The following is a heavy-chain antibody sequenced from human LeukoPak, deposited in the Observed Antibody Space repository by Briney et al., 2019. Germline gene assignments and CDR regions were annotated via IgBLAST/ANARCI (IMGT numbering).Heavy chain of an antibody. CDR2: ISSSSSYI. V-gene: IGHV3-21*01. CDR3: ARGPQMWGEPVLY. J-gene: IGHJ4*02. Sequence: KTGGSLRLSCAASGFTFSNAWMSWVRQAPGKGLEWVSSISSSSSYIYYADSVKGRFTISRDNAKNSLYLQMNSLRAEDTAVYYCARGPQMWGEPVLYWGQGTLVTVSS. CDR1: GFTFSNAW. D-gene: IGHD1-14*01.